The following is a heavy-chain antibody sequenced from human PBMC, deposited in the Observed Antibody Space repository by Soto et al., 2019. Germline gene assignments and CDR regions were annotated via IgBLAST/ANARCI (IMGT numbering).Heavy chain of an antibody. Sequence: NPGGSLRLSCTVSGFTFSNAWMTWVRQAPGKGLEWVGRIKSKTDDGTTDYAAPVKGRFTISRDDSRNTLYLQMNSLKTEDTADYYCTTYAMRWAYYYYYAKDVWGEGTT. CDR2: IKSKTDDGTT. J-gene: IGHJ6*01. CDR1: GFTFSNAW. V-gene: IGHV3-15*01. CDR3: TTYAMRWAYYYYYAKDV. D-gene: IGHD2-8*01.